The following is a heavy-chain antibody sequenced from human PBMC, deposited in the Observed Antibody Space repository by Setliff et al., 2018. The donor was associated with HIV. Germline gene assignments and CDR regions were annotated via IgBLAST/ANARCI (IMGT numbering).Heavy chain of an antibody. CDR2: INPSGGSA. J-gene: IGHJ4*02. D-gene: IGHD3-22*01. CDR3: ARVDPYSSGFYGY. CDR1: GGTFNSYA. Sequence: ASVKVSCKASGGTFNSYAISWVRQAPGQGLEWMGIINPSGGSAAYAEKFRGRVTMTSDTSTSTVYMELSSLRSEDTALYYCARVDPYSSGFYGYWGQGTLVTVSS. V-gene: IGHV1-46*02.